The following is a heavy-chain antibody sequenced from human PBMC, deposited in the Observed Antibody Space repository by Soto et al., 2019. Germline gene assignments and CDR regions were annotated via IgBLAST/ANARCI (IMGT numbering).Heavy chain of an antibody. J-gene: IGHJ6*02. CDR2: ISYDGSNK. V-gene: IGHV3-30*18. Sequence: QVQLVESGGGVVQPGRSLRLSCAASGFTFSSSGMHWVRQAPGKGLEWVAVISYDGSNKYYADSVKGRFTISRDNSKNTLYLQMHRLRAEDTDVYYCAKATEGQRGASRYYYFGMDVWGQGTTVTVSS. CDR1: GFTFSSSG. CDR3: AKATEGQRGASRYYYFGMDV. D-gene: IGHD1-26*01.